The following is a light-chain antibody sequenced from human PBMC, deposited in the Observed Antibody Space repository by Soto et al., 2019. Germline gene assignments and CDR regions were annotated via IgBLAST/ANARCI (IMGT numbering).Light chain of an antibody. CDR1: QSVNSN. Sequence: EIVMTQSPVTLSVSPGDRATLSCRASQSVNSNLAWYQHKPGQTPKLLIYVASTRATGIPARFSGSGSGTXXTLTISSLQSEDFAVYYCQQYNVWPLTFGGGTKVEFK. CDR3: QQYNVWPLT. V-gene: IGKV3-15*01. CDR2: VAS. J-gene: IGKJ4*01.